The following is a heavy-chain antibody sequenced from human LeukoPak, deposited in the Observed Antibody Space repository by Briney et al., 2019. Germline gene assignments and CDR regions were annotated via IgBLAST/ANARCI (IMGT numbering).Heavy chain of an antibody. CDR3: ARFYDFWSAGYFDY. CDR1: GFTFSSYG. CDR2: ISYDGSNK. J-gene: IGHJ4*02. D-gene: IGHD3-3*01. V-gene: IGHV3-30*03. Sequence: GGSLRLSCAASGFTFSSYGMHWVRQAPGKGLEWVAVISYDGSNKYYADSVKGRFTISRDNSKNSLYLQMNSLRAEDTAVYYCARFYDFWSAGYFDYWGQGTLVTVSS.